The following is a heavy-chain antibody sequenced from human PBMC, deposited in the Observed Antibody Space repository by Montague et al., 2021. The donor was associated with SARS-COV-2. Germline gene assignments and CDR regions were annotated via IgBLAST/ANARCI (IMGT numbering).Heavy chain of an antibody. D-gene: IGHD3-22*01. Sequence: SETLSLTCTVSGASMSGSYWGWVRQPPGKGPEWIGNIYSSGSTHYNPSLKSRVTISVDTSKSQFSLRLTSVTAADTAVIYCVRGGRSSAYAMDYWGQGTLVTVSS. CDR2: IYSSGST. CDR3: VRGGRSSAYAMDY. CDR1: GASMSGSY. V-gene: IGHV4-59*01. J-gene: IGHJ4*02.